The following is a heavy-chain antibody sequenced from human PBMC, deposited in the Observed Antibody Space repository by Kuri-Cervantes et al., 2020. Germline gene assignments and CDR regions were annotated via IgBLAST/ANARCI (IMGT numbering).Heavy chain of an antibody. CDR3: ANLYSGYESYYYYYGMDV. Sequence: ASVKVSCKASGYTFTSYAMHWVRQAPGQRLEWMGWSNAGNGNTKYSQELQGRVTITRDTSASTAYMELSSLRSEDTAVYYCANLYSGYESYYYYYGMDVWGQGTTVTVSS. J-gene: IGHJ6*02. CDR1: GYTFTSYA. CDR2: SNAGNGNT. V-gene: IGHV1-3*02. D-gene: IGHD5-12*01.